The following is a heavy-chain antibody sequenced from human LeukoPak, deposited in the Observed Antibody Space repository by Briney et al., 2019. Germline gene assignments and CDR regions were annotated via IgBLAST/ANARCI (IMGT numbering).Heavy chain of an antibody. CDR2: MNPNSGNT. V-gene: IGHV1-8*02. J-gene: IGHJ4*02. Sequence: ASVKVSCKASGYTFTSYDINWVRQATGQGLEWMGWMNPNSGNTGYAQKFQGRVTMTRDTSTSTVYMELSSLRSEDTAVYYCARGTAGTLGYWGQGTLVTVSS. CDR3: ARGTAGTLGY. CDR1: GYTFTSYD. D-gene: IGHD6-19*01.